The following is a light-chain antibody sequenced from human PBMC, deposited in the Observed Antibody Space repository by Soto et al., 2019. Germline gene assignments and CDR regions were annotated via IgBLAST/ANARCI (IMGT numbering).Light chain of an antibody. CDR1: SSDIGGYNY. CDR2: DVT. CDR3: SSYSASSTTHYV. Sequence: QSVLTQPASLSGSPGQSITISCTGTSSDIGGYNYVSWYQQHPGKAPKLIIHDVTNRPSGVSDRFFGSKSGNTASLTISGLQAEDEADYYGSSYSASSTTHYVFGTGTKLTVL. J-gene: IGLJ1*01. V-gene: IGLV2-14*03.